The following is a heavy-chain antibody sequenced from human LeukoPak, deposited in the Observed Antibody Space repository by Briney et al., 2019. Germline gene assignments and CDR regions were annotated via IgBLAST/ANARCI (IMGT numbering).Heavy chain of an antibody. CDR3: ARDVPTGDFWSGYSNSYFDY. D-gene: IGHD3-3*01. J-gene: IGHJ4*02. CDR1: GGTFSSYA. CDR2: IIPIFGTA. Sequence: GASVKASCKASGGTFSSYAISWVRQAPGQGLEWMGGIIPIFGTANYAQKFQGRVTITTDESTSTAYMELSSLRSDDTAVYYCARDVPTGDFWSGYSNSYFDYWGQGTLVTVSS. V-gene: IGHV1-69*05.